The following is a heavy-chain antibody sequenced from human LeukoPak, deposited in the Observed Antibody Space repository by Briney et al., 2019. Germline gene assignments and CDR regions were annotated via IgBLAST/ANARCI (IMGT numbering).Heavy chain of an antibody. CDR1: GFTSDDYA. D-gene: IGHD3-9*01. Sequence: PGGSLRLSCAASGFTSDDYAIHWVRQVPGRGLEWVSLITGDGTATYYADSVKGRFTISRDNSKNSLYLQMNSLRTEDTALYYCAKDMAPKPLNYDILTGYYEDYYYGVDVWGQGTTVTVSS. CDR2: ITGDGTAT. CDR3: AKDMAPKPLNYDILTGYYEDYYYGVDV. J-gene: IGHJ6*02. V-gene: IGHV3-43*02.